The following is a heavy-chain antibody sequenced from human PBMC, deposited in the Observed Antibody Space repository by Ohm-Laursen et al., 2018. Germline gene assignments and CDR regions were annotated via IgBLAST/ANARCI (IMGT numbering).Heavy chain of an antibody. V-gene: IGHV3-23*01. J-gene: IGHJ6*02. CDR3: AKVVLRFFDWLSHPGMDV. CDR1: GFTFDNYA. CDR2: IVGNGGNT. D-gene: IGHD3-9*01. Sequence: SLRLSCAASGFTFDNYAMTWVRQAPGKGLEWVSAIVGNGGNTYYADSVKGRFTISRDNSKSTLYLQMNSLRAEDTAVYYCAKVVLRFFDWLSHPGMDVWGQGTTVTVSS.